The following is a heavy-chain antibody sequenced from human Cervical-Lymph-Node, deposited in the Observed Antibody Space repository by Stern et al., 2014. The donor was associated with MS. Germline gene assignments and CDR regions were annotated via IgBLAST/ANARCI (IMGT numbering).Heavy chain of an antibody. CDR3: ARDRRDAHTYAFDN. Sequence: QVQLVQSGAEVKGPGSSVKVSCEASGGTFNRFAINWVRQAPGQGLEWMGGIIPIFGSTNYAQKFPGRVTICADAATRTVYMELSSLRSEDTAVYFCARDRRDAHTYAFDNWGQGTLVTVSS. CDR1: GGTFNRFA. D-gene: IGHD2-2*01. CDR2: IIPIFGST. J-gene: IGHJ3*02. V-gene: IGHV1-69*01.